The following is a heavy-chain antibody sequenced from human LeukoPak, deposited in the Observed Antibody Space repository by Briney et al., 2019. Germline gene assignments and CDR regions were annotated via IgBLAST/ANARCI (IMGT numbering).Heavy chain of an antibody. CDR3: ARFFADYGSSGYFPAYFDY. CDR1: GFTVSSNY. J-gene: IGHJ4*02. CDR2: IYSGGST. V-gene: IGHV3-53*01. D-gene: IGHD3-22*01. Sequence: GGPLRLSCAASGFTVSSNYMRWVRQAPGKGLEWVSVIYSGGSTYYADSVKGRFTISRDNSKNTLYLQMNSLRAEDTAVYYCARFFADYGSSGYFPAYFDYWGQGTLVTVSS.